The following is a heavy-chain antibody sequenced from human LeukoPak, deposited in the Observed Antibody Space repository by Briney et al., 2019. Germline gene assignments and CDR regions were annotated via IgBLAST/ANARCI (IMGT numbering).Heavy chain of an antibody. CDR2: IYVTGT. J-gene: IGHJ6*03. Sequence: PSETLSLTCTVSGGFIGTYYWSWIRQSPGKGLEWIGHIYVTGTRYNPYLQSRVTISVDRSRNQFFLKMSSVTAADTAVYYCARHIGGGIEDMDVWGKGTKVIVSS. CDR3: ARHIGGGIEDMDV. CDR1: GGFIGTYY. V-gene: IGHV4-59*08. D-gene: IGHD3-16*02.